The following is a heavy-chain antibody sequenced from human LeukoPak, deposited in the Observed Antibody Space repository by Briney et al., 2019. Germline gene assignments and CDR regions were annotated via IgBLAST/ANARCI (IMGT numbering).Heavy chain of an antibody. CDR3: ARSLGDYGGYFDY. V-gene: IGHV3-33*01. CDR1: GFTFSSYG. CDR2: IWYDGSNK. Sequence: PGRSLRLSCAASGFTFSSYGMHWVRQAPGKGLEWVAVIWYDGSNKYYADSVKGRFTISRDNSKNTLYLQMNSLRAEDTAVYYCARSLGDYGGYFDYWGQGTLVTVSS. J-gene: IGHJ4*02. D-gene: IGHD4-23*01.